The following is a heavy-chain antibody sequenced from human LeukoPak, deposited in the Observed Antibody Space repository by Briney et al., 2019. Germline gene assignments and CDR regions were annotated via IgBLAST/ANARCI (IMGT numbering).Heavy chain of an antibody. CDR1: GGSISSSSYY. J-gene: IGHJ3*02. Sequence: SETLSLTCTVSGGSISSSSYYWGWIRQPPGKGLEWIGSIYYSGSTNYNPSLKSRVTISVDTSKNQFSLKMRSVTAADTAVYYCARDGGGSGSYYKGLGGFDIWGQGTMVTVSS. CDR2: IYYSGST. D-gene: IGHD3-10*01. CDR3: ARDGGGSGSYYKGLGGFDI. V-gene: IGHV4-61*01.